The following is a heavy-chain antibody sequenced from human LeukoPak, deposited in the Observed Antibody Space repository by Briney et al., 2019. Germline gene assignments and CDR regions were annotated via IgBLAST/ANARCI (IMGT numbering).Heavy chain of an antibody. D-gene: IGHD3-3*01. J-gene: IGHJ5*02. Sequence: PSETLSLTCTVSGGSISSYYWSWIRQPPGKGLEWIGSIYYSGSTYYNPSLKSRVTISVDTSKNQFSLKLSSVTAADTAVYYCARHNYDFWSGYRYNWFDPWGQGTLVTVSS. CDR3: ARHNYDFWSGYRYNWFDP. CDR1: GGSISSYY. V-gene: IGHV4-59*05. CDR2: IYYSGST.